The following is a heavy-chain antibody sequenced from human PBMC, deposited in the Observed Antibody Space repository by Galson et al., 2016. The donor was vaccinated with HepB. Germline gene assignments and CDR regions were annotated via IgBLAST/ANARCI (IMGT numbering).Heavy chain of an antibody. V-gene: IGHV2-70*01. Sequence: PALVKPTQTLTLTCTFSGFSLSTSGMCVSWIRQPPGKALEWLALIDWDDDKYYSTSLKTRLTISKDTSKSQVVLTMTNMDPVDTATYYCARMPGIAVAGSHFDYWGQGTLVTVSS. CDR2: IDWDDDK. J-gene: IGHJ4*02. CDR3: ARMPGIAVAGSHFDY. CDR1: GFSLSTSGMC. D-gene: IGHD6-19*01.